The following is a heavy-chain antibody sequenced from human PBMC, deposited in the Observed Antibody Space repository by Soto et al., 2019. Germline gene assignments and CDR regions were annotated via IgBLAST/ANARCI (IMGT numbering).Heavy chain of an antibody. D-gene: IGHD6-19*01. CDR1: GFTFSSYA. V-gene: IGHV3-23*01. CDR3: AKDLPQSVAGIEYYGLDV. CDR2: LSGSGGTT. J-gene: IGHJ6*02. Sequence: EVQLLESGGGLVQPGGSLRLSCAASGFTFSSYAMSWVRQAPGKGLEWVSALSGSGGTTYYADSVKGRFTISRDKSKNTLYLEMNSLRAEDTAMYYCAKDLPQSVAGIEYYGLDVWGQGTTVTVSS.